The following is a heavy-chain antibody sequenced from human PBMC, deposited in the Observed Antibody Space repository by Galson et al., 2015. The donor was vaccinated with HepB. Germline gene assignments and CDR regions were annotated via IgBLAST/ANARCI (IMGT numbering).Heavy chain of an antibody. CDR3: ATGLDRGELRRVYYYYMDV. CDR1: GYTLTELS. V-gene: IGHV1-24*01. D-gene: IGHD1-26*01. J-gene: IGHJ6*03. CDR2: FDPEDGET. Sequence: SVKVSCKVSGYTLTELSMHWVRQAPGKGLEWMGGFDPEDGETIYAQKFQGRVTMTEDTSTDTAYMELSSLRSEDTAVYYCATGLDRGELRRVYYYYMDVWGKGTTVTVSS.